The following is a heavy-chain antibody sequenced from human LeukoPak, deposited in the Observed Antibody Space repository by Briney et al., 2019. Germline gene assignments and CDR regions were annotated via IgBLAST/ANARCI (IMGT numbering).Heavy chain of an antibody. V-gene: IGHV1-58*01. J-gene: IGHJ3*02. Sequence: GTSVKVSCKASGFTFTTSAVRWVRQARGQRLEWIGRIVAGSGNTDHAQKFQGRLTITRDISTSTAYMELSSLTSDDTAVYYCAAVPDANAWYWDDTFDIWGPGTMVTVSS. CDR1: GFTFTTSA. D-gene: IGHD2-8*02. CDR2: IVAGSGNT. CDR3: AAVPDANAWYWDDTFDI.